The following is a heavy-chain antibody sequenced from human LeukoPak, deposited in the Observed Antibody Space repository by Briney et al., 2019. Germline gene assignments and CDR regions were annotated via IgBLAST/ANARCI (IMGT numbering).Heavy chain of an antibody. V-gene: IGHV3-23*01. CDR2: ISGGGGAT. Sequence: PGGSLRLSCAASGFTFSSYAMSWVRQAPGKGLEWVSNISGGGGATYYADSVKGRFTISRDNSKYTLYLQMNSLRAEDTAVYYCVKGGSYSGYYFDYWGQGTLVTVSS. D-gene: IGHD5-12*01. J-gene: IGHJ4*02. CDR1: GFTFSSYA. CDR3: VKGGSYSGYYFDY.